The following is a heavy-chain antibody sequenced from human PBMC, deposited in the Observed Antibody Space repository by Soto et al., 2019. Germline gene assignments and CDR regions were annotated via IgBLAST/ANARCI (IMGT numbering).Heavy chain of an antibody. CDR2: IIPMFGTA. Sequence: QVQLVQSGAEVKKPESSVKVSCKAPGGTFSTYAISWVRQAPEQGLEWMGGIIPMFGTANYAQRFQDRVTITADESTNTVYRELSSLRSEDTAVYFCASGIQLWLRRINNGYSGWGQGTLVTVSS. J-gene: IGHJ4*02. V-gene: IGHV1-69*12. CDR3: ASGIQLWLRRINNGYSG. D-gene: IGHD5-18*01. CDR1: GGTFSTYA.